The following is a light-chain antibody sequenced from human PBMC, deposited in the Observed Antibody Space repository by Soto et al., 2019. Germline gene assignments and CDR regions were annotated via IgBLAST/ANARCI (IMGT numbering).Light chain of an antibody. CDR2: GAS. CDR3: QQYGSSRT. Sequence: EIVLTQSPGALSLSPGERATLSGRASQSVSSSYLAWYQQKPGQAPRLLIYGASSRATGIPDRFSGSGSGTDCTITISRLEPEDFAVYYCQQYGSSRTFGQGTKVEIK. V-gene: IGKV3-20*01. J-gene: IGKJ1*01. CDR1: QSVSSSY.